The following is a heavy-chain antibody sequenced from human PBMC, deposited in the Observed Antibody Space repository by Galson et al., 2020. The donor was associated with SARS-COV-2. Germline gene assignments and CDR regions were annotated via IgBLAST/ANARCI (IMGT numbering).Heavy chain of an antibody. Sequence: QLGESLKISCAASGFTFNNYGMHWVRQAPGKGLEWVAVISYEGSNKYYADPVRGRFFISRDNSKNTLYLQMDSLRPEDTAVYYCAKRPKVFEIWPYGMDVWGQGTTVTVSS. V-gene: IGHV3-30*18. CDR2: ISYEGSNK. CDR3: AKRPKVFEIWPYGMDV. D-gene: IGHD3-10*02. J-gene: IGHJ6*02. CDR1: GFTFNNYG.